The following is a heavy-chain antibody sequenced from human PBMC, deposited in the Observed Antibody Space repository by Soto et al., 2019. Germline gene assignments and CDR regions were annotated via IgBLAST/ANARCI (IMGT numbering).Heavy chain of an antibody. CDR3: ARDGTLYDSSGYYYLY. D-gene: IGHD3-22*01. V-gene: IGHV1-69*01. CDR1: GGTFSSSA. J-gene: IGHJ4*02. CDR2: IIPIFGTP. Sequence: QVQLVQSGAEVKKPGSSVKVSCKASGGTFSSSAISWVRQAPGQGREWMGGIIPIFGTPNYAQKFQGRVTITADESTRTAYMELSSLRSEDTAVYYCARDGTLYDSSGYYYLYWGQGTLVTVSS.